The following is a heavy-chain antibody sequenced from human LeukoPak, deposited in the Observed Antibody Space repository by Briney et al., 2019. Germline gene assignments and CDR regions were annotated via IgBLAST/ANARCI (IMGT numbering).Heavy chain of an antibody. CDR2: TRNKVNSYTT. J-gene: IGHJ4*02. CDR1: GFTFSDHY. D-gene: IGHD4/OR15-4a*01. Sequence: GGSLRLSCAASGFTFSDHYIDRVRQAPGKGLEWVARTRNKVNSYTTAYAASVTGRFTVSRDDSSNSVYLQMNSLKIGDTAVYYCARSMYGEGRRIIDFDYWGQGSLLTVSS. CDR3: ARSMYGEGRRIIDFDY. V-gene: IGHV3-72*01.